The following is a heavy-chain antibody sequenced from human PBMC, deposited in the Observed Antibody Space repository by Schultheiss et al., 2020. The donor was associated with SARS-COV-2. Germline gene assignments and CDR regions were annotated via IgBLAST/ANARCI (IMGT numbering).Heavy chain of an antibody. CDR2: IRSKAYGGTT. J-gene: IGHJ4*02. D-gene: IGHD7-27*01. V-gene: IGHV3-49*04. Sequence: GGSLRLSCAASGFTFSSYAMHWVRQAPGKGLEWVGFIRSKAYGGTTEYAASVKGRFTISRDDSKSIAYLQMNSLKTEDTAVYYCTRVIPRANWGLTDYWGQGTLVTVSS. CDR1: GFTFSSYA. CDR3: TRVIPRANWGLTDY.